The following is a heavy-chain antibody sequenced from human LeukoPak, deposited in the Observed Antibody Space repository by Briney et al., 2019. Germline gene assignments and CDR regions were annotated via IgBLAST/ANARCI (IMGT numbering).Heavy chain of an antibody. CDR1: GYTFTSYA. D-gene: IGHD3-9*01. CDR3: ARDLIGRYYDIMTHDY. Sequence: ASVKVSCKASGYTFTSYAMNWVRQAPGQGLEWMGWINTNTGNPTYAQGFTGRFVFSLDTSVSTAYLQISSLKAEDTAVYYCARDLIGRYYDIMTHDYWGQGTLVTVSS. J-gene: IGHJ4*02. V-gene: IGHV7-4-1*02. CDR2: INTNTGNP.